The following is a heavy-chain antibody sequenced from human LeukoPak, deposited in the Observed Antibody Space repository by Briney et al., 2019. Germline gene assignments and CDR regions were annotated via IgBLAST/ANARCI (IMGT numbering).Heavy chain of an antibody. Sequence: SETLSLTCTVSGGSISSSGYYWGWIRQPPGKGLEWIGNIYYSGSTYYNPSLKSRVTISVDTSENQFSLRLSSVTAADTAVYYCARRSYYDKSSFDYWGQGTLVTVSS. CDR3: ARRSYYDKSSFDY. V-gene: IGHV4-39*01. CDR1: GGSISSSGYY. D-gene: IGHD3-9*01. J-gene: IGHJ4*02. CDR2: IYYSGST.